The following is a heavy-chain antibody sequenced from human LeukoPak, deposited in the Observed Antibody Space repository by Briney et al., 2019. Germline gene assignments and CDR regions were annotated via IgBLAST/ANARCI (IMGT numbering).Heavy chain of an antibody. V-gene: IGHV3-23*01. CDR1: GFIFRNFA. CDR3: AKDQTGDGYNSI. J-gene: IGHJ4*02. D-gene: IGHD5-24*01. Sequence: PGGSLRLSCAASGFIFRNFAMSWVRQAPGKGLEWVSTVHGRTYYADSVKGRFTISRDDSRSTLYLQMDNLRAEDTAVYYCAKDQTGDGYNSIWGQGTLVTVSS. CDR2: VHGRT.